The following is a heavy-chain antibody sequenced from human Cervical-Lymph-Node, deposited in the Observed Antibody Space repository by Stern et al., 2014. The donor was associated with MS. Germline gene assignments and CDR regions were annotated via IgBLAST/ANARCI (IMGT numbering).Heavy chain of an antibody. J-gene: IGHJ6*02. D-gene: IGHD1-1*01. Sequence: QVQLVESGAEVKKPGSSVKVSCKASGGPFSSYGIRWVRQAPGQGLEWMGGIIPIFGTPNYAQKFQGRVTITADESTSTAYMELSSLRSEDTAVYSCAGLNSAYYYGMDVWGQGTTVTVSS. V-gene: IGHV1-69*01. CDR1: GGPFSSYG. CDR3: AGLNSAYYYGMDV. CDR2: IIPIFGTP.